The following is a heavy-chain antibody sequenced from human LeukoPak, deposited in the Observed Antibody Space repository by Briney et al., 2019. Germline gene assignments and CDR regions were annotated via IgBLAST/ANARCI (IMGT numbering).Heavy chain of an antibody. D-gene: IGHD5-18*01. Sequence: GGSLRLSCAASGFSFSTYWMHWVRQAPGKGLVWVSRIHTDGSRASYADSVKGRFTISRDNAKNTLYLQMNSLRAEDTAVHYCARGYPFDYWGQGTLVTVSS. CDR3: ARGYPFDY. V-gene: IGHV3-74*01. CDR2: IHTDGSRA. J-gene: IGHJ4*02. CDR1: GFSFSTYW.